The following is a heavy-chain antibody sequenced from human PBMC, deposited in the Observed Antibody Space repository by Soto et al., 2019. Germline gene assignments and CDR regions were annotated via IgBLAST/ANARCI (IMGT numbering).Heavy chain of an antibody. V-gene: IGHV3-48*02. D-gene: IGHD3-22*01. J-gene: IGHJ3*02. CDR3: ARDRGDSSGYYYRDDAFDI. CDR1: GFTFSSYS. Sequence: PGGSLRLSCAASGFTFSSYSMNWVRQAPGKGLEWVSYISSSSSTIYYADSVKGRFTISRDNAKNSLYLQMNSLRDEDTAVYYCARDRGDSSGYYYRDDAFDIWGQGTMVTVSS. CDR2: ISSSSSTI.